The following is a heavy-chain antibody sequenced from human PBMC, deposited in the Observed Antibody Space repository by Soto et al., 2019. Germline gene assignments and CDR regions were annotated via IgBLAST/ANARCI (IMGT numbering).Heavy chain of an antibody. D-gene: IGHD3-22*01. CDR2: IYWNDDK. CDR3: AHRRKGWDYDSSGYSYFDY. J-gene: IGHJ4*02. CDR1: GFSLSTSGVG. Sequence: QITLKESGPTLVKPTQTLTLTCTFSGFSLSTSGVGVGWIRQPPGKALEWLALIYWNDDKRYSPSLKSRLTITKDTSKNQVVLTMTNMDPVDTATYYCAHRRKGWDYDSSGYSYFDYWGQGTLVTVSS. V-gene: IGHV2-5*01.